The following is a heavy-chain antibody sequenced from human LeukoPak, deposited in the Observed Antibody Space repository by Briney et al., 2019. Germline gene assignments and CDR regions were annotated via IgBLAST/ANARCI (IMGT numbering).Heavy chain of an antibody. CDR2: IYYSGST. J-gene: IGHJ6*02. V-gene: IGHV4-59*01. D-gene: IGHD2-2*01. Sequence: PSETLSLTCTVSGDSISSYYWSWIRQSPGKGLEWIGYIYYSGSTNYNPSLKSRVTISEDTSKNQFSLKLSSVTAADTAVYYCAREDCSGTSCSEYVWGQGTTVTVSS. CDR1: GDSISSYY. CDR3: AREDCSGTSCSEYV.